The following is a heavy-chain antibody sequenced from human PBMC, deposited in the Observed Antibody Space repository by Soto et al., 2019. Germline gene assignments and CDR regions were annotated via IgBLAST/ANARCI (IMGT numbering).Heavy chain of an antibody. V-gene: IGHV3-48*01. J-gene: IGHJ4*02. CDR1: GFVLSSYS. CDR2: IGTGTRTR. CDR3: ARSYSYGFGY. Sequence: EVQLVESGGGLVQPGGSLRLSCAASGFVLSSYSMSWVRQAPGKGLEWASYIGTGTRTRYYADSVKGRFTISRDNGKNSLFLQMNSLRAEDTALYYCARSYSYGFGYWGQGTLVTVSS. D-gene: IGHD5-18*01.